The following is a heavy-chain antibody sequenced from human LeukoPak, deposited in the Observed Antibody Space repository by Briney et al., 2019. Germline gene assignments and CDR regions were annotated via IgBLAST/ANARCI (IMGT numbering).Heavy chain of an antibody. V-gene: IGHV3-53*01. CDR2: IYSGGST. Sequence: PGGSLRLSCAASGFTFSSYSMNWDRQAPGKGLEWVSVIYSGGSTYYADSVKGRFTISRDNSKNTLYLQMNSLRVEDTAVYYCAKERYSNAWDYFDYWGQGTLVTVSS. CDR1: GFTFSSYS. J-gene: IGHJ4*02. CDR3: AKERYSNAWDYFDY. D-gene: IGHD3-16*01.